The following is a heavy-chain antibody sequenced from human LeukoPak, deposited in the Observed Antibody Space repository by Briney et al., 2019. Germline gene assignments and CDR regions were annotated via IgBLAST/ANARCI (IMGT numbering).Heavy chain of an antibody. CDR3: AKAELRFLEWSFNMDV. CDR2: ISSSGSTI. V-gene: IGHV3-11*01. CDR1: GFTVSSNY. Sequence: PGGSLRLSCAASGFTVSSNYMSWVRQAPGKGLEWVSYISSSGSTIYYADSVKGRFTISRDNAKNSLYLQMNSLRAEDTAVYYCAKAELRFLEWSFNMDVWGKGTTVTVSS. D-gene: IGHD3-3*01. J-gene: IGHJ6*03.